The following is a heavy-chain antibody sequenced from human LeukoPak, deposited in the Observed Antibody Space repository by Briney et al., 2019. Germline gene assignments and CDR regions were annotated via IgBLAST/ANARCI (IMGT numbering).Heavy chain of an antibody. J-gene: IGHJ6*03. CDR2: TNWNGGST. V-gene: IGHV3-20*04. CDR1: GFIFDDYG. Sequence: GGSLRLSCEASGFIFDDYGMNWVRQVPGKGLEWVSATNWNGGSTHYADSVKGRFTISRDNAKNSLYLQLSSLRVEDTALYYCARRRRGNTVPYYYYMDVWGKGTTVTVSS. CDR3: ARRRRGNTVPYYYYMDV. D-gene: IGHD1-7*01.